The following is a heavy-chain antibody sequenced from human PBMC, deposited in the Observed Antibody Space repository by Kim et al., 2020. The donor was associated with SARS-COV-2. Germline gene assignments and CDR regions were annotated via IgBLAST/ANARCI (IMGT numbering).Heavy chain of an antibody. CDR2: ISYDGSDK. CDR3: ACQLGSDAFDI. CDR1: GFTFSTYG. D-gene: IGHD7-27*01. J-gene: IGHJ3*02. Sequence: GGSLRLSCAASGFTFSTYGMHWVRQAPGKGLEWVAIISYDGSDKYYADSVKGRFTISRDNSKNTLYLQMNSLRPEDTAVYYCACQLGSDAFDIWGQGTMVTVSS. V-gene: IGHV3-30*03.